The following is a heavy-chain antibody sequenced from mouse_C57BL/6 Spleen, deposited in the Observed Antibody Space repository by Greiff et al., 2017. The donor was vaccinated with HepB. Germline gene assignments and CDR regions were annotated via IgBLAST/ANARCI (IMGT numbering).Heavy chain of an antibody. D-gene: IGHD1-1*01. CDR1: GFTFSDYG. CDR2: ISNLAYSI. J-gene: IGHJ1*03. V-gene: IGHV5-15*01. Sequence: EVHLVESGGGLVQPGGSLKLSCAASGFTFSDYGMAWVRQAPRKGPEWVAFISNLAYSIYYADTVTGRFTISRENAKNTLYLEMSSLRSEDTAMYYCSRQALYYGSSYGYFDVWGTGTTVTVSS. CDR3: SRQALYYGSSYGYFDV.